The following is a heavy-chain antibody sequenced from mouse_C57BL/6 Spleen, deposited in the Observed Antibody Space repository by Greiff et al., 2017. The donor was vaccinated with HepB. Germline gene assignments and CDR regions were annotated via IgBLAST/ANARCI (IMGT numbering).Heavy chain of an antibody. J-gene: IGHJ1*03. CDR1: GYAFSSSW. CDR3: ASTNDYLPNWYFDV. Sequence: VKLVESGPELVKPGASVKISCKASGYAFSSSWMNWVKQRPGKGLEWIGRIYPGDGDTNYNGKFKGKATLTADKSSSTAYMQLSSLTSEDSAVYFCASTNDYLPNWYFDVWGTGTTVTVSS. D-gene: IGHD2-4*01. V-gene: IGHV1-82*01. CDR2: IYPGDGDT.